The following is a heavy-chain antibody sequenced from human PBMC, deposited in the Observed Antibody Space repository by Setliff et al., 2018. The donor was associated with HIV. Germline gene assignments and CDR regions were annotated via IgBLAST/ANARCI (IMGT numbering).Heavy chain of an antibody. Sequence: SETLSLTCAVSGDSINTPHCWSWVRQSLEKGPEWIGEVCQRGGINYNPFLWSRASISMDKPRNYFSLEMASVTAADTAVYFCVRNHEWALGTWGQGLLVTVSS. CDR3: VRNHEWALGT. D-gene: IGHD1-26*01. J-gene: IGHJ5*02. CDR1: GDSINTPHC. V-gene: IGHV4-4*02. CDR2: VCQRGGI.